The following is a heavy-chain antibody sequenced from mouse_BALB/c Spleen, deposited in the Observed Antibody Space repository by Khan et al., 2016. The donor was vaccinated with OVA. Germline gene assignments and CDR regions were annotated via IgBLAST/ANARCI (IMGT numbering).Heavy chain of an antibody. CDR1: GFSLTNYG. V-gene: IGHV2-6-1*01. J-gene: IGHJ4*01. CDR2: IWSDGST. Sequence: QVQLKESGPGLVAPSQSLSITCTISGFSLTNYGVHWVRQPPGKGLEWLVVIWSDGSTTYNSALKSRLTISKDNSKSQVFLKMNSLQTDDTAMYFSARQTYDHYNIMVYWGQGTPVTVSS. CDR3: ARQTYDHYNIMVY. D-gene: IGHD1-1*01.